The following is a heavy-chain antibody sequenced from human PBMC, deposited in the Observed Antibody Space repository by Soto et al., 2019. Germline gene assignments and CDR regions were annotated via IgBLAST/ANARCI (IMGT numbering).Heavy chain of an antibody. V-gene: IGHV3-9*01. Sequence: GGSLRLSCAASGFTFDDFAMHWVRQAPGKGLEWVSGISWNSGTLVYADSVKGRFTISRDNAKNSLYLLMNSLRGEDTALYYCAAQAPRGYSGYDSVYWGQGTMVTVYS. CDR2: ISWNSGTL. J-gene: IGHJ4*02. CDR3: AAQAPRGYSGYDSVY. D-gene: IGHD5-12*01. CDR1: GFTFDDFA.